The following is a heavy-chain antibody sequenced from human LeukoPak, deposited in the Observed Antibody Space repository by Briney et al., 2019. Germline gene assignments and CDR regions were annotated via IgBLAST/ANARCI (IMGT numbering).Heavy chain of an antibody. D-gene: IGHD5-24*01. CDR1: GGSISSYY. V-gene: IGHV4-59*01. Sequence: SETLSLTCTVSGGSISSYYWSWIRQPPGKGLEWIGYIYYSGSTNYNPSLKSRVTISVDTSKNQFSLKLSSVTAADTAVYYCARRRDGYTNYFDYWGQGTLVTVSS. J-gene: IGHJ4*02. CDR3: ARRRDGYTNYFDY. CDR2: IYYSGST.